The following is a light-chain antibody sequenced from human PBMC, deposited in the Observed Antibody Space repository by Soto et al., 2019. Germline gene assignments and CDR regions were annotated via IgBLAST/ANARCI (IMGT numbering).Light chain of an antibody. J-gene: IGKJ2*01. CDR3: LHDYNYPYT. CDR1: QGMRND. Sequence: AIQMTHSPSSLSASVGARFTITCRARQGMRNDLGWYQQKPGKTPKLLIYAAFSLQRGVPSRFSGSGAGTDFTLTISSLQTEDFATYYCLHDYNYPYTFGPGTKLEIK. CDR2: AAF. V-gene: IGKV1-6*01.